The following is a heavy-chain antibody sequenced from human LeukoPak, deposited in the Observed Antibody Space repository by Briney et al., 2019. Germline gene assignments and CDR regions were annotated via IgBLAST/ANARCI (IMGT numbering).Heavy chain of an antibody. Sequence: GGSLRLSCAASGFTFSSYSMNWVRQAPGKGLEWVAFIRYDGTDKSYDDSVKGRFSISRDNSKNTLYLQMNSLRTEDTAVYYCANANDYWGQGTLVTVSS. CDR3: ANANDY. CDR2: IRYDGTDK. J-gene: IGHJ4*02. CDR1: GFTFSSYS. V-gene: IGHV3-30*02.